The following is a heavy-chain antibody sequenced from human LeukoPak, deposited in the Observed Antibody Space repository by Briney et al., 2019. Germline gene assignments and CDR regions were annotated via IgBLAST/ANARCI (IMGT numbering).Heavy chain of an antibody. CDR3: ARVVAVAGEFDY. J-gene: IGHJ4*02. Sequence: SQTLSLTCTVSGGSISSGGYYWSWLRQHPGRGLEGLGYIYYRGSTYYSPSLKSRVTISVATSKNQFSLKLSSVTAADTAVYYCARVVAVAGEFDYWGQGTLVTVSS. CDR1: GGSISSGGYY. CDR2: IYYRGST. D-gene: IGHD6-19*01. V-gene: IGHV4-31*03.